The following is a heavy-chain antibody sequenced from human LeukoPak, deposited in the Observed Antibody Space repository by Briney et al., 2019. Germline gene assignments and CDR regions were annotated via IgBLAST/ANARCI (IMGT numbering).Heavy chain of an antibody. CDR2: IIPIFGTA. CDR1: GGTFGSYA. CDR3: ALHSSGYSDFDY. J-gene: IGHJ4*02. D-gene: IGHD3-22*01. V-gene: IGHV1-69*05. Sequence: SVKVSCKASGGTFGSYAISWVRQAPGQGLEWMGGIIPIFGTANYAQKFQGRVTITTDESTSTAYMELSSLRSEDTAVYYCALHSSGYSDFDYWGQGTLVTVSS.